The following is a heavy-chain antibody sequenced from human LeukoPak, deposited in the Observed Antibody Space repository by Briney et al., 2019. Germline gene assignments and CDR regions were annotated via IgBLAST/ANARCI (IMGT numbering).Heavy chain of an antibody. Sequence: PGGSLRLSCAASGFTFSSYAMSWVRQAPGKGLEWVSAISGSGGSTYYADSVKGRFTISRDNSKNTLYLQMNSLRAEDTAVYYCAKGGRYCSGGSCLLYYYYYMDVWGKGTTVTISS. J-gene: IGHJ6*03. CDR3: AKGGRYCSGGSCLLYYYYYMDV. V-gene: IGHV3-23*01. CDR2: ISGSGGST. D-gene: IGHD2-15*01. CDR1: GFTFSSYA.